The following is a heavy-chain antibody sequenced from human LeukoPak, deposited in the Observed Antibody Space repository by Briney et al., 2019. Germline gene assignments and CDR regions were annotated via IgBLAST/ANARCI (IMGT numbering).Heavy chain of an antibody. CDR1: GGTFSSYA. D-gene: IGHD3-22*01. CDR3: ARTYYYDSSGYYEYDY. CDR2: IIPIFGTA. J-gene: IGHJ4*02. Sequence: ASVKVSCKASGGTFSSYAISWVRQAPGQGLEWMGGIIPIFGTANYAQKFQDRVTITTDESTSTAYMELSSLRSEDTAVYYCARTYYYDSSGYYEYDYWGQGTLVTVSS. V-gene: IGHV1-69*05.